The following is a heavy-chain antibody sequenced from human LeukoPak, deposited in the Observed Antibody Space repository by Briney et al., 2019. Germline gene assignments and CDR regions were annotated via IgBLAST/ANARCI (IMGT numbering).Heavy chain of an antibody. CDR3: ASQTRMQLWGYFDL. CDR1: GFAFYNYA. CDR2: ISGSGGSA. D-gene: IGHD5-18*01. J-gene: IGHJ4*02. Sequence: GGSLRLSCAASGFAFYNYAMSWVRQAPGKGLEWVSGISGSGGSAYYTDSVKGRFTISRDNSKNTLYLQMSNLTAEDTAVYHCASQTRMQLWGYFDLWGQGALVIVSS. V-gene: IGHV3-23*01.